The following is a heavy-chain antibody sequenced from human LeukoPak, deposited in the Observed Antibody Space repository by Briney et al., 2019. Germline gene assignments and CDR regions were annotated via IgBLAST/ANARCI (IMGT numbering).Heavy chain of an antibody. D-gene: IGHD6-19*01. J-gene: IGHJ4*02. Sequence: GGSLRLSCAASGFIFSGSAMHWVRQASGKGLEWVGRVRSKANNHATTYAAALKVRFNISRDDSKNTIYLEMNSLKAEDTAVYYCTRGTSSGFDYWGRGTLVTVSS. CDR3: TRGTSSGFDY. CDR1: GFIFSGSA. CDR2: VRSKANNHAT. V-gene: IGHV3-73*01.